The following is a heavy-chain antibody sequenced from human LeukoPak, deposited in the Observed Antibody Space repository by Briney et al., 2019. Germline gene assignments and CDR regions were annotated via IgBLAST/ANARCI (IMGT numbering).Heavy chain of an antibody. D-gene: IGHD3-10*01. CDR1: GFTFSSYA. CDR3: ARDGYYGSGAYYGMDV. J-gene: IGHJ6*02. CDR2: ISYDGSNK. V-gene: IGHV3-30-3*01. Sequence: PGGSLRLSCAASGFTFSSYAMHWVRQAPGKGLEWVAVISYDGSNKYYADSVKGRFTISRDNSKNTLYLQMNSLRAEDTAVYYCARDGYYGSGAYYGMDVWGQGTTVTVSS.